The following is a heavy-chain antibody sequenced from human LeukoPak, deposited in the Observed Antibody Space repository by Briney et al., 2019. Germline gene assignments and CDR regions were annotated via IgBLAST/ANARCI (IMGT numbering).Heavy chain of an antibody. V-gene: IGHV3-74*01. CDR3: ARDPVRRDSY. D-gene: IGHD3-10*01. J-gene: IGHJ4*02. CDR2: INPVGSQT. Sequence: GGSLRLSCAASGFTFNTYWMHWVRQAPGKGLVWVSHINPVGSQTNYADSVTGRFTISRDNAKNTLYLQMNSLRAEDTAVYYCARDPVRRDSYWGQGTLVTVSS. CDR1: GFTFNTYW.